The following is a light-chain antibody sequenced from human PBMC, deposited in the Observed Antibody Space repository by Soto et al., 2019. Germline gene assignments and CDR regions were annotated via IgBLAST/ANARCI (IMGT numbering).Light chain of an antibody. V-gene: IGLV1-40*01. CDR1: SSNIGSNY. J-gene: IGLJ3*02. Sequence: QSVLTQPPSASGTPGQRVTISCSGSSSNIGSNYVYWYQQLPGTAPKLLIYGNSNRPSGVPDRFSGSKSGTSASLAITGLQAEDEADYYCQSYDSSLSGXWVXXXGTKLXXL. CDR3: QSYDSSLSGXWV. CDR2: GNS.